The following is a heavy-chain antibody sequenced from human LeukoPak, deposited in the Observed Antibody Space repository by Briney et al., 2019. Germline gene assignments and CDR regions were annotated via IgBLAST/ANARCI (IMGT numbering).Heavy chain of an antibody. CDR2: IRYVVSNK. D-gene: IGHD6-13*01. CDR1: GFTFSSYG. J-gene: IGHJ4*02. V-gene: IGHV3-30*02. CDR3: AKGSQYSSSWNTPNFDY. Sequence: GGSLRLSCAASGFTFSSYGMHWVRQAPGKRRGWGAFIRYVVSNKYYADSVKGRFTISRDNSKNTLYLQMNSLRAEDTAVYYCAKGSQYSSSWNTPNFDYWGQGTLVTVSS.